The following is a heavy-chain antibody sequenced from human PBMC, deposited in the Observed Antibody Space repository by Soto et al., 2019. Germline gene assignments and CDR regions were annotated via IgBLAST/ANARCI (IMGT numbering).Heavy chain of an antibody. CDR2: IWYDGSNK. V-gene: IGHV3-33*01. D-gene: IGHD2-15*01. CDR3: ARGSRYCSGGSCYSVGY. Sequence: QVQLVESGGGVVQPGRSLRLSCAASGFTFSSYGMHWVRQAPGKGLEWVAVIWYDGSNKYYADSVKGRFTISRDNSKNTLDLQMNSLRAEDTAVYYCARGSRYCSGGSCYSVGYWGQGTLVTVSS. J-gene: IGHJ4*02. CDR1: GFTFSSYG.